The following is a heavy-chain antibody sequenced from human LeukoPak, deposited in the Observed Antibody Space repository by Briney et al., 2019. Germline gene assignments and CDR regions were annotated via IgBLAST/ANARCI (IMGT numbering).Heavy chain of an antibody. V-gene: IGHV5-51*01. D-gene: IGHD6-13*01. CDR2: IYPGDSDT. CDR3: ARQVGSSSWFFDY. CDR1: GYSFTSYW. Sequence: GESLKISCKGSGYSFTSYWIAWVCQMPGKGLEWMGIIYPGDSDTRYSPSFQGQVTISADKSISTAYLQWSSLKASDTAMYYCARQVGSSSWFFDYWGQGTLVTVSS. J-gene: IGHJ4*02.